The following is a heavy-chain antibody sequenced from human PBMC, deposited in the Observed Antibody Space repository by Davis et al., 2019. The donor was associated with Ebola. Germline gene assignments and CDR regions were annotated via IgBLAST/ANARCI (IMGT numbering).Heavy chain of an antibody. CDR1: GFTFSSYS. CDR3: ARGRDLEWLSDYYYYYGMDV. Sequence: GESLKISCAASGFTFSSYSMNWVRQAPGKGLEWVSYISSSSSTIYYADSVKGRFTISRDNSKNTLYLQMNSLRAEDTAVYYCARGRDLEWLSDYYYYYGMDVWGQGTTVTVSS. V-gene: IGHV3-48*01. J-gene: IGHJ6*02. D-gene: IGHD3-3*01. CDR2: ISSSSSTI.